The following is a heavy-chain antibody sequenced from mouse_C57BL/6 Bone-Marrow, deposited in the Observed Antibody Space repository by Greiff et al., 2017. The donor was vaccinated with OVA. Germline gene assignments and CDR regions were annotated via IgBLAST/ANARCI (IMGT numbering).Heavy chain of an antibody. D-gene: IGHD6-2*01. Sequence: VMLVESGAELARPGASVKLSCKASGYTFTSYGISWVKQRTGQGLEWIGEIYPRSGNTYYNEKFKGKATLTADKSSSTAYMELRSLTSEDSAVYFCARSLALYYFDYWGQGTTLTVSS. CDR1: GYTFTSYG. CDR2: IYPRSGNT. V-gene: IGHV1-81*01. CDR3: ARSLALYYFDY. J-gene: IGHJ2*01.